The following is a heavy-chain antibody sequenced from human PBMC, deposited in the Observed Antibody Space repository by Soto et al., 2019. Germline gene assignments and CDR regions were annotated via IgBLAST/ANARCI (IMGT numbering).Heavy chain of an antibody. J-gene: IGHJ5*02. CDR2: IYYSGST. D-gene: IGHD1-7*01. CDR3: ARLRGEDWNYVGNWFDP. CDR1: GGSISSGGYY. V-gene: IGHV4-31*03. Sequence: QVQLRESGPGLVKPSQTLSLTCTVSGGSISSGGYYWSWIRQHPGKGLEWIGYIYYSGSTYYNPSLKSRVTISVDTSKNQFSLKLSSVTAADTAVYYCARLRGEDWNYVGNWFDPWGQGTLVTVSS.